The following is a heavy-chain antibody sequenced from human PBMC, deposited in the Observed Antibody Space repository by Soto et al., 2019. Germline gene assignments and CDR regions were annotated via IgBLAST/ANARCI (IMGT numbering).Heavy chain of an antibody. D-gene: IGHD6-19*01. CDR3: ARRGSSGWYDFDS. CDR2: IYYSGST. J-gene: IGHJ4*02. V-gene: IGHV4-39*01. CDR1: GGSISSSSYY. Sequence: PSETLSLTCTVSGGSISSSSYYWGLIRQPPGKGLAWIGSIYYSGSTYYNPSLKSRVTISVDTSKNQFSLKLSSVTAADTAVYYCARRGSSGWYDFDSWGQGILVTVSS.